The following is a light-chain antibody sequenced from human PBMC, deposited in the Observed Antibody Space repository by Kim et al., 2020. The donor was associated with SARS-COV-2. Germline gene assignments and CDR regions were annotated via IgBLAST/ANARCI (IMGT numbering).Light chain of an antibody. V-gene: IGLV3-19*01. J-gene: IGLJ2*01. Sequence: SSELTQDPAVSVALGQTVRITCQGDSLRTYYASWYQQKPGQAPILVIYGKNNRPSGIPDRFSGSSSGNPPSFTVTGAPAVAEADYYCTSRDNSGRHVVFG. CDR2: GKN. CDR1: SLRTYY. CDR3: TSRDNSGRHVV.